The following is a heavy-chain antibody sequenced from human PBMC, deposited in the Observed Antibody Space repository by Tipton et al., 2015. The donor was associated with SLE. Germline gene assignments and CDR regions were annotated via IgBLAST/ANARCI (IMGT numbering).Heavy chain of an antibody. J-gene: IGHJ3*01. CDR2: IYYSGNT. Sequence: TLSLTCTVSGGSISGNNFYWGWIRQAPGKGLEWIGSIYYSGNTYYNPSLKTRVTISLDTSKKQFSLKLTSVTAADTALYYCARTFYGGGDAFDVWGQGTKVSVSS. V-gene: IGHV4-39*07. D-gene: IGHD4-23*01. CDR1: GGSISGNNFY. CDR3: ARTFYGGGDAFDV.